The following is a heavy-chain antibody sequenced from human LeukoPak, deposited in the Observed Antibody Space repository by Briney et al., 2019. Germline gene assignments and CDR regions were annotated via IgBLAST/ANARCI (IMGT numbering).Heavy chain of an antibody. CDR2: INPSFNPGVDVT. J-gene: IGHJ4*02. CDR1: GYTFSSQH. V-gene: IGHV1-46*01. CDR3: ARAWESIAGYYFDY. Sequence: ASVKVSCKASGYTFSSQHIHWVRQAPGQGLEWMGKINPSFNPGVDVTSYARKFQGRVTMTRDISTNTVYMELSSLTSEDTAVYYCARAWESIAGYYFDYWGQGTLVTVSS. D-gene: IGHD1-26*01.